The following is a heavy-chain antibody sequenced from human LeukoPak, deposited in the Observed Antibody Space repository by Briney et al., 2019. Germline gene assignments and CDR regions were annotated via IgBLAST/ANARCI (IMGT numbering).Heavy chain of an antibody. Sequence: GGSLRLSCAASGITLGGYWMSWVRQAPGKGLEWVGNIKPDGSEENYVDSVKGRFTISRDNAKNSLSLQMNSLRSDDTAVYYCVRDRGRASTDDWGQGTLVTVSS. CDR2: IKPDGSEE. D-gene: IGHD1-26*01. V-gene: IGHV3-7*01. CDR1: GITLGGYW. CDR3: VRDRGRASTDD. J-gene: IGHJ4*02.